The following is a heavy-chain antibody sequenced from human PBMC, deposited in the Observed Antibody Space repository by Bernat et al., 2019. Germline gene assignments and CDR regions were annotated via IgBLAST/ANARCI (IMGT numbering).Heavy chain of an antibody. Sequence: EVQLVESGGGLVQPGGSLRLSCAASGFSFSSHWMNWVRQAPGKGLEWVAMINQDASVGHYLDSVNGRFTISRDNAKSSLYLQMYSLRAEDTAVYYCVRGSGYVLDKWGQGTLVTVSS. V-gene: IGHV3-7*03. CDR3: VRGSGYVLDK. D-gene: IGHD3-3*01. CDR2: INQDASVG. J-gene: IGHJ4*02. CDR1: GFSFSSHW.